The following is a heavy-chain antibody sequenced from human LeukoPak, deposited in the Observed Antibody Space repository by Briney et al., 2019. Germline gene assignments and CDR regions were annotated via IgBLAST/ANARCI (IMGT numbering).Heavy chain of an antibody. CDR1: GGSFSGYY. J-gene: IGHJ4*02. CDR3: ARVRGQYSYGSLDDY. CDR2: INHRGST. D-gene: IGHD5-18*01. V-gene: IGHV4-34*01. Sequence: SETLSLTCAVYGGSFSGYYWSWLRQPPGKGLEWIGEINHRGSTNYNPSLKSRVTISVDTSKNQFSLKLNSVTAADTAVYYCARVRGQYSYGSLDDYWGQGTLVTVSS.